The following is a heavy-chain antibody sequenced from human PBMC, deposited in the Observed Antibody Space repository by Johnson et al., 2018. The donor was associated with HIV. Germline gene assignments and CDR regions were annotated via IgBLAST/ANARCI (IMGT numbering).Heavy chain of an antibody. Sequence: QVQLVESGGGVVQPGRSLRLSCAASGFTFSSYAMDWVRQAPGKGLEWVAVISYDGSNKYYADSVKGRFTISRDNSKNTLYLQMNSLRAEDTAVYYCASVYYNILTGYYYDALDIWGHGTMVTVSS. J-gene: IGHJ3*02. V-gene: IGHV3-30-3*01. CDR3: ASVYYNILTGYYYDALDI. CDR1: GFTFSSYA. D-gene: IGHD3-9*01. CDR2: ISYDGSNK.